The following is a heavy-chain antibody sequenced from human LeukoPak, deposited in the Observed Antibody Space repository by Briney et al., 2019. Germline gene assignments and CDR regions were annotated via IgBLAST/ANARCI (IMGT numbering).Heavy chain of an antibody. J-gene: IGHJ4*02. CDR1: GYTFTSYD. D-gene: IGHD2-15*01. Sequence: GASVKVSCKASGYTFTSYDINWVRQATGQGLEWMGWMNPNSGNTGYAQKFQGRVTITRNTSISTAYMELSSLRSEDTGVYYCARDKYCSDGNCDGGSKFDYWGQGTLVTVSS. CDR3: ARDKYCSDGNCDGGSKFDY. V-gene: IGHV1-8*03. CDR2: MNPNSGNT.